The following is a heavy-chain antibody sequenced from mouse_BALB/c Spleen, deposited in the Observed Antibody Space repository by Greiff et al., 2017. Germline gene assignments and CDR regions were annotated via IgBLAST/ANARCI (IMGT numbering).Heavy chain of an antibody. J-gene: IGHJ4*01. V-gene: IGHV3-6*02. CDR1: GYSFTSGYY. CDR3: ARDYYGSYDAMDY. CDR2: ISYDGSN. Sequence: EVKLLESGPGLVKPSQSLSLTCSVTGYSFTSGYYWNWFRQFPGNKLEWMGYISYDGSNNYNSSLKNRISITRDTSKNQFFLKLNSLTTEDTATYYCARDYYGSYDAMDYWGQGTSVTVSA. D-gene: IGHD2-1*01.